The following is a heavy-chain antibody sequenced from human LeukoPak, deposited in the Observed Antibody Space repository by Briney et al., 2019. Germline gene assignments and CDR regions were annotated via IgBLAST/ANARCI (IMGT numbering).Heavy chain of an antibody. V-gene: IGHV3-30*18. CDR3: AKEWGSSWIPGVRHYDY. CDR2: ISYDGTNR. D-gene: IGHD6-13*01. Sequence: PGGSLRLSCAASGFSFSLYDMHWIRQAPGKGLEWVAIISYDGTNRYFADSVKGRFTISRDNSKKTLYLQMNSLRLEDTAVYYCAKEWGSSWIPGVRHYDYWGQGTLVTVSS. CDR1: GFSFSLYD. J-gene: IGHJ4*02.